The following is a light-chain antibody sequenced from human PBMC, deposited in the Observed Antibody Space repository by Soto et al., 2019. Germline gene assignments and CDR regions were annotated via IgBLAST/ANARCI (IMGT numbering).Light chain of an antibody. CDR2: DND. CDR3: GPCDSSLRAGV. V-gene: IGLV1-51*01. CDR1: SSNIENNH. J-gene: IGLJ2*01. Sequence: QSVLTQPPSVSAAPGQRVTISCSGSSSNIENNHVSWYQQLPGTVPRLLIHDNDKRPSGIPDRFSGSKSGTSATLGITGLQPGDEADYYWGPCDSSLRAGVFGGGTKLTVL.